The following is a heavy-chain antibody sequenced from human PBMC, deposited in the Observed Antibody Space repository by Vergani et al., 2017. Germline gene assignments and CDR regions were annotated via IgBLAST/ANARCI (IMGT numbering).Heavy chain of an antibody. Sequence: QVQLVESGGGLVKPGGSLRLSCAASGFTFSDYYMSWIRQAPGKGLEWVSYISSSGSTIYYADSVKGRFTISRDNAKNTLYLQMNSLRAEDTAVYYCAKESDDEGVMTTVVTLGIDYWGQGTLVTVSS. CDR1: GFTFSDYY. V-gene: IGHV3-11*04. J-gene: IGHJ4*02. D-gene: IGHD4-23*01. CDR3: AKESDDEGVMTTVVTLGIDY. CDR2: ISSSGSTI.